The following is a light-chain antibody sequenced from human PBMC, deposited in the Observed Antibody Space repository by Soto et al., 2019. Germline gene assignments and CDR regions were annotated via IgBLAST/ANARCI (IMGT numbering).Light chain of an antibody. CDR3: QSYYSSLSGLEV. CDR2: GNN. CDR1: SASIGAGYD. Sequence: QSVLTQPPSVSGAPGQRVTISCTGNSASIGAGYDVHWYQQLPGTAPRLLISGNNNRPSGVPDRFSGSKSGTSASLAITGLQAEDEADYYCQSYYSSLSGLEVFGGGTELTV. V-gene: IGLV1-40*01. J-gene: IGLJ3*02.